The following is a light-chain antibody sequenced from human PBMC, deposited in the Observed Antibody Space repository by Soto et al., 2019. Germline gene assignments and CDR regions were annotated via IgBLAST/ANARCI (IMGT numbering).Light chain of an antibody. J-gene: IGLJ3*02. CDR3: SSDTSSSTWV. Sequence: QSVLTQPASVSGAPGQSITISCTGTSSNIGGYNYVSWYQQYPGKAPKVMIYEVTNRPSGVSNRFSGSKSGNTASLTISGLQAEDADDYYCSSDTSSSTWVFGGGTKLTVL. CDR1: SSNIGGYNY. CDR2: EVT. V-gene: IGLV2-14*01.